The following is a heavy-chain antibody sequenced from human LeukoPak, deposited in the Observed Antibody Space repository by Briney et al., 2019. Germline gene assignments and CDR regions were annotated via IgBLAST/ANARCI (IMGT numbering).Heavy chain of an antibody. CDR2: IYHSGST. CDR1: GYSISSGYY. D-gene: IGHD2-15*01. CDR3: ARRGSGLVVAATPWFHP. V-gene: IGHV4-38-2*01. Sequence: SETLSLTCAVCGYSISSGYYWGWIRQPPGKGLEWIGSIYHSGSTYYNPSLKSRVTISVDTSKNQFSLKLSSVTAADTAVYYCARRGSGLVVAATPWFHPWGQGTLVTVSS. J-gene: IGHJ5*02.